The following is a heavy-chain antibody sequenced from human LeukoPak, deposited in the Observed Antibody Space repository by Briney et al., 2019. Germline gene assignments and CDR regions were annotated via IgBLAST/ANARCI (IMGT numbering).Heavy chain of an antibody. CDR1: GGSISSYY. D-gene: IGHD3-10*01. Sequence: PSETLSLTCTVSGGSISSYYWSWIRQPPGKGLEWIGYIYYSGSTYYNPSLKSRVTISVDTSKNQFSLKLSSVTAADTAVYYCARGRSRPYYFDYWGQGTLVTVSS. J-gene: IGHJ4*02. V-gene: IGHV4-59*08. CDR3: ARGRSRPYYFDY. CDR2: IYYSGST.